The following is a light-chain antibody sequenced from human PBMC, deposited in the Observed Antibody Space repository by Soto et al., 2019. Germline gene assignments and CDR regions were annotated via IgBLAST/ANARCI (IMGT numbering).Light chain of an antibody. J-gene: IGKJ1*01. Sequence: IVLTQSPGILSLSPGDRATLSCRASQSVSNNLAWYQQKRGQAPRLLIYGASTRATGIPARFSGSGYGKEFTLTISSLQSEDFAVYYCQQYSNWWTFGQGTKVDI. V-gene: IGKV3-15*01. CDR3: QQYSNWWT. CDR2: GAS. CDR1: QSVSNN.